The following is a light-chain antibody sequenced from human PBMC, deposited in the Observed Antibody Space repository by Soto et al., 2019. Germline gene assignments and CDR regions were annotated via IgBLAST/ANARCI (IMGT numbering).Light chain of an antibody. CDR2: GAS. J-gene: IGKJ4*01. Sequence: EVVMTQSPATLSVSPGERATLSCRASQSVSNNLAWYQQKPGQGPRLLIYGASTRAPGIPARFSGSGSGTEFILPISSLQSEDFAVYYCQQYNNWPPLTFGGGTKVQIK. CDR3: QQYNNWPPLT. CDR1: QSVSNN. V-gene: IGKV3-15*01.